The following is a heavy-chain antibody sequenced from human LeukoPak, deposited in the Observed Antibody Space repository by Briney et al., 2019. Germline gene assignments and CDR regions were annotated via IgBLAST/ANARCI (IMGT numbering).Heavy chain of an antibody. CDR2: ISAYNGNT. J-gene: IGHJ4*02. V-gene: IGHV1-18*01. CDR3: ARASLRDGSGWPFDY. CDR1: GYTFTSYG. D-gene: IGHD6-19*01. Sequence: ASVKVSCKASGYTFTSYGVSWVRQAPGQGLEWMGWISAYNGNTNYAQKLQGRVTMTTDTSTSTAYMELRSLRSDDTAVYYCARASLRDGSGWPFDYWGQGTLVTVSS.